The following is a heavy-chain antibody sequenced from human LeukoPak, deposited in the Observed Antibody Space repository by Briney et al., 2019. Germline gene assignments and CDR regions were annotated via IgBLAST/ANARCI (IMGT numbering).Heavy chain of an antibody. D-gene: IGHD6-13*01. CDR2: IYYSPST. V-gene: IGHV4-31*11. CDR1: GGSISSVGYY. Sequence: SGTLSLTCAVSGGSISSVGYYWSWIRQDPGKGLEWIGYIYYSPSTYYNPSLKSRVTISVDTSKKQFSLKLSSVTAADTAVYYCARDQSRTNWCDPWGQGTLVTVSS. CDR3: ARDQSRTNWCDP. J-gene: IGHJ5*02.